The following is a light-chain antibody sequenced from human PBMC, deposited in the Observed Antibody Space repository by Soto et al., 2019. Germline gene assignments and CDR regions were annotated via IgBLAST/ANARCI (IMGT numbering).Light chain of an antibody. CDR2: YDS. J-gene: IGLJ2*01. CDR1: NSGSKS. V-gene: IGLV3-21*04. Sequence: SYELTQPPSVSVAPGKTARITCGGNNSGSKSVHWYQQKPGQAPVLVIYYDSDRPSGIPERFSGSNSGNTATLTISRVEAGDEADYYCQVWDSSSDLVVFGGGTKLTVL. CDR3: QVWDSSSDLVV.